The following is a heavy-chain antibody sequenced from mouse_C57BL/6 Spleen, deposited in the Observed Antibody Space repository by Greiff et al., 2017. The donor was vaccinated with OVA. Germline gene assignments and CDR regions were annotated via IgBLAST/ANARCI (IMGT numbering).Heavy chain of an antibody. Sequence: EVQLQQSGAELVRPGASVKLSCTASGFNIKDYYMHWVKQRPEQGLEWIGRIDPEDGDTEYAPKFQGKATMTADTSSNTAYLQLSSLTSEDTAVYYCTIRYSNYDYAMDYWGQGTSVTVSS. CDR3: TIRYSNYDYAMDY. CDR1: GFNIKDYY. CDR2: IDPEDGDT. D-gene: IGHD2-5*01. V-gene: IGHV14-1*01. J-gene: IGHJ4*01.